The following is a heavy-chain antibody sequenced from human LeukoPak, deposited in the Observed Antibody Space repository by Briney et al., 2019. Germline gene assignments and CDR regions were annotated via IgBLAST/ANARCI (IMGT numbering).Heavy chain of an antibody. D-gene: IGHD6-19*01. V-gene: IGHV3-9*01. Sequence: PGRSLRLSCAASGFTFDDYAMPWVRQAPGKGLEWVSGISWNSGNIGYADSVKGRFTISRDNAKNSLYLQMNSLRVEDTALYYCVKDEGYSSGSHFDYWGQGTLVTVSS. J-gene: IGHJ4*02. CDR2: ISWNSGNI. CDR1: GFTFDDYA. CDR3: VKDEGYSSGSHFDY.